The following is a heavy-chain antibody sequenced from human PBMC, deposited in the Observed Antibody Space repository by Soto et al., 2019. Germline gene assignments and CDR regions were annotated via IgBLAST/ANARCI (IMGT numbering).Heavy chain of an antibody. CDR3: VRDLLGSGGHFDY. J-gene: IGHJ4*02. CDR1: CIIISSFG. CDR2: IWYDGRPT. V-gene: IGHV3-33*01. Sequence: LKISSAASCIIISSFGKQWVNHAPGKVVVGGAHIWYDGRPTYLAHSVRGRFAISRDNSRNTVYLQIISLRAEDTAVYHCVRDLLGSGGHFDYWGQETQVTVSS. D-gene: IGHD7-27*01.